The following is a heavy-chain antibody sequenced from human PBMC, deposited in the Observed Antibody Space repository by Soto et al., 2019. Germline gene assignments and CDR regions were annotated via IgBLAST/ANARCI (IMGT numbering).Heavy chain of an antibody. V-gene: IGHV5-51*01. Sequence: GESLKISCRGSGYTFYNYWLAWVRQMPGKGLEWMGIIYPGDSNTKYSPSFQGQVAMSADKYINTAYLEWSSLKASDTGIYYCARQWAKYYYDRSAYYESWGQGTPVTVSS. D-gene: IGHD3-22*01. CDR3: ARQWAKYYYDRSAYYES. J-gene: IGHJ4*02. CDR1: GYTFYNYW. CDR2: IYPGDSNT.